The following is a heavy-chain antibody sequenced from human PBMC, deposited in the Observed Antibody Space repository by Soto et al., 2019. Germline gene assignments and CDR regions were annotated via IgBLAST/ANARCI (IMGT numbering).Heavy chain of an antibody. CDR2: IYYSGST. CDR3: AREFQSGWPNYYYYGMDV. V-gene: IGHV4-31*03. J-gene: IGHJ6*02. Sequence: PSETLSLTCTVSGGSISSGGYYWSCIRQHPGKGLEWIGYIYYSGSTYYNPSLKSRVTISVDTSKNQFSLKLSSVTAADTAVYYCAREFQSGWPNYYYYGMDVWGQGTTVTVSS. D-gene: IGHD6-19*01. CDR1: GGSISSGGYY.